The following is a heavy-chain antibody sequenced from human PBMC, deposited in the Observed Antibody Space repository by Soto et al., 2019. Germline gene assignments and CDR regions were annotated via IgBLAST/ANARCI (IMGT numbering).Heavy chain of an antibody. J-gene: IGHJ3*02. D-gene: IGHD3-10*01. CDR3: SKDITGTMIWGGLIRPNAFDI. V-gene: IGHV3-23*01. CDR1: GFTFSTYT. Sequence: GGSLRLSCAASGFTFSTYTMTWARQAPGKGLEWVSGISGSGDSTYYADSVKGRFTISRDNSKNTLYLEMTSLRAEDTAVYYCSKDITGTMIWGGLIRPNAFDIWGQGTMVTVSS. CDR2: ISGSGDST.